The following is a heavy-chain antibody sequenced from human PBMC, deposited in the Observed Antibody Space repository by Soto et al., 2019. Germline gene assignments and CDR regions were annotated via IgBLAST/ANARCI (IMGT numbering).Heavy chain of an antibody. CDR2: INPSGGST. CDR3: ARDRTTVTLIDY. D-gene: IGHD4-17*01. J-gene: IGHJ4*02. CDR1: GYTFSSYY. Sequence: ASVKVSCKASGYTFSSYYIHWVRQAPGQGLEWMGIINPSGGSTSYAQKFQGRVTMTRDTSTSTVYMELSSLRSEDTAVYYCARDRTTVTLIDYWGQGTLVTVSS. V-gene: IGHV1-46*03.